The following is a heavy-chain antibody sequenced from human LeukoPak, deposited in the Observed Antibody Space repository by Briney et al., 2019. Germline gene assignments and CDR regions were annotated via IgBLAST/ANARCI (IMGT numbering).Heavy chain of an antibody. CDR2: IYPGDSDT. J-gene: IGHJ3*02. Sequence: ESLKISCRGSGYNFITNWIGWVRQMPGKGLEWMGIIYPGDSDTRYSPSFQGQVTISVDKSINTAYLQWSSLKASDTAMYYCARPPFIWGQGTMVTISS. CDR3: ARPPFI. CDR1: GYNFITNW. V-gene: IGHV5-51*01.